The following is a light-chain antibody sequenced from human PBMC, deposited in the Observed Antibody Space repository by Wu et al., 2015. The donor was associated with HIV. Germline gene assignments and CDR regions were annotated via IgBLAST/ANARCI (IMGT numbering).Light chain of an antibody. CDR1: QDISSY. CDR2: DAS. J-gene: IGKJ2*01. Sequence: DIQLTQSPSFLSASVGDRVTITCRASQDISSYLAWYQQKPGNAPKVLIYDASNLKSGVSSRFSGSGSGTEFTLAISSLQPEDFATYYCQQFSTYPYTFGQGTKLEIK. V-gene: IGKV1-9*01. CDR3: QQFSTYPYT.